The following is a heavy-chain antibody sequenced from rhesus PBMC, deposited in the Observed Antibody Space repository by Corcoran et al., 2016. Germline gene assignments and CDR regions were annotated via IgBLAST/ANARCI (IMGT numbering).Heavy chain of an antibody. Sequence: QVLLQESGPGLVAPSETLSLTCAVSGVSLYGNYWTWIRQSPGQGLEWFGYISGNRSSTRYNPSLGGRVTISKDTSQNQYSLMLTSVTVADTAVYYCARDAISLDVWGRGALVTVSS. CDR1: GVSLYGNY. V-gene: IGHV4-147*01. CDR3: ARDAISLDV. J-gene: IGHJ5-2*02. CDR2: ISGNRSST.